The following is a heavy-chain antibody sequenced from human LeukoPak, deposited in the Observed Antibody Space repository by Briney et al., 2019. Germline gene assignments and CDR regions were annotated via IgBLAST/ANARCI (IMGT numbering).Heavy chain of an antibody. CDR2: ISYDGSNK. CDR3: AKDGSAVAGSTSFDY. V-gene: IGHV3-30*18. Sequence: GRSLKLSWAASGFNFSSYGMHWVRQAPGKGLEWDAVISYDGSNKYYEDSVKGRFTISSDNSKNPLYLQMNSLRAEDTAVYYCAKDGSAVAGSTSFDYWGQGTLVTVSS. J-gene: IGHJ4*02. D-gene: IGHD6-19*01. CDR1: GFNFSSYG.